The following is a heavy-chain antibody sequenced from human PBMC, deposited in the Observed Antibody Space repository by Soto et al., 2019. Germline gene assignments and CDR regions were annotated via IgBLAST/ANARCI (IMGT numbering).Heavy chain of an antibody. CDR3: ARATYYYDSSGYRMYYFDY. CDR1: GGSISSGDYY. V-gene: IGHV4-30-4*01. Sequence: SETLSLTCTVSGGSISSGDYYWSWIRQPPGKGLERIGYIYYSGSTYYNPSLKSRVTISVDTSKNQFSLKLSSVTAADTAVYYCARATYYYDSSGYRMYYFDYWGQGTLVTVSS. CDR2: IYYSGST. J-gene: IGHJ4*02. D-gene: IGHD3-22*01.